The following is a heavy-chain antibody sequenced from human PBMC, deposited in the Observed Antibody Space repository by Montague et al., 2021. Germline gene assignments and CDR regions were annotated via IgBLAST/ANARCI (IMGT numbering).Heavy chain of an antibody. D-gene: IGHD6-19*01. CDR3: ARGQWLVPDYLDY. Sequence: SETLSLTCNVSGGSVSTGNYYWTWIRQPPGKELEWIGYIHYTGSSKYNPSLESRVTISISTSKKQLTLKLSSVTAADTAVYYCARGQWLVPDYLDYWGQGTLVTVSS. V-gene: IGHV4-61*01. CDR1: GGSVSTGNYY. J-gene: IGHJ4*02. CDR2: IHYTGSS.